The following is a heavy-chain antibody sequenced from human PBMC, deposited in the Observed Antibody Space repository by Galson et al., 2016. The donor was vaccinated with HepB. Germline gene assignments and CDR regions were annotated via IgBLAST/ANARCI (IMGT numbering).Heavy chain of an antibody. V-gene: IGHV3-15*01. D-gene: IGHD2-2*01. CDR3: TTGHCRTSGCYGDY. J-gene: IGHJ4*02. CDR1: GFTFSNAW. Sequence: SLRLSCAASGFTFSNAWMSWVRQAPGKGPEWVGRIKSKTDGETTDYAAPVQGRFTNSRDDSKTTLSLQMNSLKTEDTAVYYCTTGHCRTSGCYGDYWGQGTLVTVSS. CDR2: IKSKTDGETT.